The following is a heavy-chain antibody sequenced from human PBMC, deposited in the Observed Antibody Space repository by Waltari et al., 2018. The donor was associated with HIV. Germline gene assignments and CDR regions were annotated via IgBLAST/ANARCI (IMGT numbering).Heavy chain of an antibody. CDR1: GDSVSRNGGA. Sequence: VQLQQSGPGLVKASQTLSLTCAISGDSVSRNGGAWNWIRQSPSRGLEWLGRTYYTSKWFYDYAVSVKSRITINPDTSKNHFSLQLNSVTLEDTAVHFCARGWLRDYFDYWGQGTLVTVSS. V-gene: IGHV6-1*01. D-gene: IGHD5-12*01. CDR3: ARGWLRDYFDY. CDR2: TYYTSKWFY. J-gene: IGHJ4*02.